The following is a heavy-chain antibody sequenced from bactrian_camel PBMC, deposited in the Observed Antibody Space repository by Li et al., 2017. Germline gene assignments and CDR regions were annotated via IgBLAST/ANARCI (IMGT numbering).Heavy chain of an antibody. CDR3: VSPGCGGYRYRDFRY. V-gene: IGHV3S25*01. D-gene: IGHD2*01. CDR2: INIGGATT. CDR1: GFTFSSYW. Sequence: QLVESGGGLVQPGGSLTLSCAASGFTFSSYWMYWVRQAPGKGLEWVSTINIGGATTYYADSVKGRFTISRDNAKNTVYLQMNSLKPEDTAVYYCVSPGCGGYRYRDFRYWGQGTQVTVS. J-gene: IGHJ6*01.